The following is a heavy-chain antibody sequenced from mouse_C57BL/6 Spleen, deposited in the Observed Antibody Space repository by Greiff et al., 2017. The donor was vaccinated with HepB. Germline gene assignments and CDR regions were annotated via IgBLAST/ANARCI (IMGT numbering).Heavy chain of an antibody. CDR1: GFTFSDYG. CDR2: ISSGSSTI. CDR3: ARPGSRGGYAMDY. V-gene: IGHV5-17*01. J-gene: IGHJ4*01. Sequence: EVKLMESGGGLVKPGGSLKLSCAASGFTFSDYGMHWVRQAPEKGLEWVAYISSGSSTIYYADTVKGRFTISRDNAKNTLFLQMTSLRSEDTAMYYCARPGSRGGYAMDYWGQGTSVTVSS. D-gene: IGHD1-1*01.